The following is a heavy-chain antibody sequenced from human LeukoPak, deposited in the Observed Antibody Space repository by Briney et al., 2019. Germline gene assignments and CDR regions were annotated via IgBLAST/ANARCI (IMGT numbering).Heavy chain of an antibody. D-gene: IGHD6-19*01. V-gene: IGHV3-23*01. Sequence: GGSLRLSCAASGFTVSSIHKVWVRQAPGKGLEWVSAISGSGGSTYYADSVKGRFTISRDNSKNTLYLQMNSLRAEDTAVYYCAKGSEYSSGWYQTVDYWGQGTLVTVSS. CDR2: ISGSGGST. CDR3: AKGSEYSSGWYQTVDY. J-gene: IGHJ4*02. CDR1: GFTVSSIH.